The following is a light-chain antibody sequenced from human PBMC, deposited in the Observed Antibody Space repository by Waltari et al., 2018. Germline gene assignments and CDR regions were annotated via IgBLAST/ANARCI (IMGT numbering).Light chain of an antibody. CDR3: QAWGTGIQGV. CDR2: VNSDGSP. J-gene: IGLJ3*02. CDR1: SGHSTNA. Sequence: QLGVTQSPSASASLGASVKLTCILSSGHSTNAVAWHQQQPEKGPRFLMKVNSDGSPPKGDGFPARFSGSSSGAERYLTTSSLQSEDEADYYCQAWGTGIQGVFGGGTKLTVL. V-gene: IGLV4-69*01.